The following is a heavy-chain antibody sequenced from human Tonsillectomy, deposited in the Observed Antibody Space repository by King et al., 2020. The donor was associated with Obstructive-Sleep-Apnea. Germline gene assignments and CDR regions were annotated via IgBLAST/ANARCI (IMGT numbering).Heavy chain of an antibody. CDR1: GFTFSSYW. D-gene: IGHD2-15*01. CDR3: AIIALPTPENYWYFYL. J-gene: IGHJ2*01. CDR2: INSDGSST. V-gene: IGHV3-74*01. Sequence: VQLVESGGGLVQPGGSLRLSCAASGFTFSSYWMHWVRQAPGKGLVWVSRINSDGSSTSYADSVKGRFTISRDNAKNTLYLQMNSLRAEDTAVYYCAIIALPTPENYWYFYLWGRGTLVTVSS.